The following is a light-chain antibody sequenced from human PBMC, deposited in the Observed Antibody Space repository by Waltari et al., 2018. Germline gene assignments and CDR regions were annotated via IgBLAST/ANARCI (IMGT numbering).Light chain of an antibody. CDR2: YAR. Sequence: IVFPQYPATLSFSPGERATLSCSASQRVSSYLAWYQQTPGLAPSLLVDYARARATAVPASFSGSGSETDFTLTISRLEPEDFSVYYCQQRSNWLTFGGGTKVEIK. CDR1: QRVSSY. J-gene: IGKJ4*01. CDR3: QQRSNWLT. V-gene: IGKV3-11*01.